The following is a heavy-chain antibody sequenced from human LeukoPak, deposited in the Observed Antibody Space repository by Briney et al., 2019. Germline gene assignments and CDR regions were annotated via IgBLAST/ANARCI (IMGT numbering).Heavy chain of an antibody. CDR2: VYHSGGT. CDR1: GGSISGYY. V-gene: IGHV4-59*01. Sequence: SETLSLTCTVSGGSISGYYWTWIRQPPGKGLEWIGYVYHSGGTSYNPSLKSRVTIAVDTSKNQFSLKLTSVTAADTAVYYCARDNADYASGGDWFDPWGQGALVTVSS. CDR3: ARDNADYASGGDWFDP. D-gene: IGHD3-10*01. J-gene: IGHJ5*02.